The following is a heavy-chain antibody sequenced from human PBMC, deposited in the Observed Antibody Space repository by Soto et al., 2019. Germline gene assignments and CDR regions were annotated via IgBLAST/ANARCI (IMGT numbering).Heavy chain of an antibody. CDR3: ARISLRCSSTSCSRNYYYYGMDV. CDR1: GFSLSNARMG. D-gene: IGHD2-2*01. CDR2: IFSNDEK. Sequence: GSGPTLVNPTETLTLTCTVSGFSLSNARMGVSWIRQPPGKALEWLAHIFSNDEKSYSTSLKSRLTISKDTSKSQVVLTMTNMDPVDTATYYCARISLRCSSTSCSRNYYYYGMDVWGQGTTVSVSS. V-gene: IGHV2-26*01. J-gene: IGHJ6*02.